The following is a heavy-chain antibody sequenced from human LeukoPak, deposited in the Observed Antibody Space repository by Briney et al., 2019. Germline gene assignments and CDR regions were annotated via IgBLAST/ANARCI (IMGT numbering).Heavy chain of an antibody. Sequence: SKTLSLTCTVSGYSISSGYYWGWIRQPPGKGLEWIGSIYDSGTTYYNPSLKSRVTISVDTSKNQFSLKLSSVTAADTAVYYCARVYYDFWSGYSPNKNWFDPWGQGTLVTVSS. CDR3: ARVYYDFWSGYSPNKNWFDP. CDR2: IYDSGTT. D-gene: IGHD3-3*01. CDR1: GYSISSGYY. V-gene: IGHV4-38-2*02. J-gene: IGHJ5*02.